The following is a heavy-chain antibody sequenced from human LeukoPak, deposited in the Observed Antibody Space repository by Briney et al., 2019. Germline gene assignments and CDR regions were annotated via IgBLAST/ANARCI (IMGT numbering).Heavy chain of an antibody. D-gene: IGHD6-19*01. CDR2: IIPIFGTA. CDR3: ARAPDYSSGWDDAFDI. Sequence: SVKVSCKASGGTFSSYAISWVRQAPGQGLEWMGGIIPIFGTANYAQKFQGRVTITADKSTSAAYMELSSLRSEDTAVYYCARAPDYSSGWDDAFDIWGQGTMVTVSS. J-gene: IGHJ3*02. V-gene: IGHV1-69*06. CDR1: GGTFSSYA.